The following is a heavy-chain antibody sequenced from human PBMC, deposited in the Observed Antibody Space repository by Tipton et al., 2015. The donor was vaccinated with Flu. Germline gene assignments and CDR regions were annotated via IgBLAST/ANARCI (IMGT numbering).Heavy chain of an antibody. Sequence: TLSLTCTVSGGSISSYYWSWIRQPPGKGLEWIGYIYYSGSTNYNPSLKSRVTISVDTSKNQFSLKLSSVTAADTAVYYCARGFPRYSSRRDYWGQGTLVTVSS. CDR1: GGSISSYY. D-gene: IGHD6-13*01. J-gene: IGHJ4*02. V-gene: IGHV4-59*01. CDR2: IYYSGST. CDR3: ARGFPRYSSRRDY.